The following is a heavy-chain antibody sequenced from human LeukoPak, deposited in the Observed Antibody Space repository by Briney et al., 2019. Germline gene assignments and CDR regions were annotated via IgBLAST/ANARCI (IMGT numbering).Heavy chain of an antibody. V-gene: IGHV4-59*01. CDR3: ARARGEVVAHFDY. J-gene: IGHJ4*02. Sequence: PSETLPLTCAVYGGSFSGYYWSWIRQPPGKGLEWIGYIYYSGSTNYNPSLKSRVTISVDTSKNQFSLKLSSVTAADTAVYYCARARGEVVAHFDYWGQGTLVTVSS. CDR2: IYYSGST. D-gene: IGHD2-15*01. CDR1: GGSFSGYY.